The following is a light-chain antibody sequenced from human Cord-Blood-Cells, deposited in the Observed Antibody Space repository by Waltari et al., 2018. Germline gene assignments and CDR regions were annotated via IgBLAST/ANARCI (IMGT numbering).Light chain of an antibody. CDR3: QQYGSSPPT. Sequence: EIVLTPSPGTLSLSPGERAPLSCRASQSVSSSYLAWYQQKPGQAPRLLIYGASSRATGIPDRFSGSGSGTDFTLTISRLEPEDFAVYYCQQYGSSPPTFGQGTKLEIK. CDR2: GAS. J-gene: IGKJ2*01. CDR1: QSVSSSY. V-gene: IGKV3-20*01.